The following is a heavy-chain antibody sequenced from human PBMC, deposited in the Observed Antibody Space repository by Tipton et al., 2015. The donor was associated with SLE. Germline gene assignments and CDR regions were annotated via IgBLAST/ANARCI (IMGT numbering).Heavy chain of an antibody. CDR2: INPNSGGP. J-gene: IGHJ3*02. D-gene: IGHD4-17*01. V-gene: IGHV1-2*02. CDR1: GYTFIGYY. CDR3: ARVMMHLTSTVTTPGAIDI. Sequence: QSGAEVKKPGASVKVSCKASGYTFIGYYMHWVRQAPGQGLEGMGWINPNSGGPNYAQKFQGRVTMTRDTSISTAYMELSRLRSDDTAVYYCARVMMHLTSTVTTPGAIDIWGQGTMVTVSS.